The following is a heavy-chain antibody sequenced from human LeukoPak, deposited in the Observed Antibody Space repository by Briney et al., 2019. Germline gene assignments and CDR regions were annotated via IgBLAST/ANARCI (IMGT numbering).Heavy chain of an antibody. D-gene: IGHD3-10*01. V-gene: IGHV3-48*04. CDR1: GFTFSSYA. Sequence: GGSLRLSCAASGFTFSSYAMSWVRQAPGKGLEWVSYIFSGGSVVYYADSVKGRFTISRDNAKNSLYLQMNSLRAEDTAVYYCARGNSNYYGFNYWGQGPLVTVSS. CDR3: ARGNSNYYGFNY. CDR2: IFSGGSVV. J-gene: IGHJ4*02.